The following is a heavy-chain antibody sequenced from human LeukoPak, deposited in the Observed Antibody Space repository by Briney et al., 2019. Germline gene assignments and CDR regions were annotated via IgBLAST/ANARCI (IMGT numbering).Heavy chain of an antibody. D-gene: IGHD6-19*01. V-gene: IGHV3-48*03. CDR2: IGSSGTTI. J-gene: IGHJ4*02. Sequence: RSGGSLRLSCAVSGFPFSFYEMNWVRQAPGKGLEWVSNIGSSGTTIYYADSVKGRFSISGDNAKSSLYLQMNSLRVEDTAVYYCALLAVASDFDYWGQGALVTVSS. CDR1: GFPFSFYE. CDR3: ALLAVASDFDY.